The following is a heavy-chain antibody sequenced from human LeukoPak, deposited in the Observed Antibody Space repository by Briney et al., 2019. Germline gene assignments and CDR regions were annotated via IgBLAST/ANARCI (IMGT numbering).Heavy chain of an antibody. J-gene: IGHJ5*02. CDR2: IHYSGST. CDR1: GGSISSSSYY. Sequence: SETLSLTCTVSGGSISSSSYYWGWIRQPPGKGLEWIGSIHYSGSTYYNPSLKSRVTISVDMSKNQLSLKLSSVTAADTAVYYCARQAVAGLNWFDPWGQGTLVTVSS. D-gene: IGHD6-19*01. V-gene: IGHV4-39*01. CDR3: ARQAVAGLNWFDP.